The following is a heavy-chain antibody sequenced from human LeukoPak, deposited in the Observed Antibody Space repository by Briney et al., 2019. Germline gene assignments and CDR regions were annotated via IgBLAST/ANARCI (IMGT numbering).Heavy chain of an antibody. V-gene: IGHV4-38-2*02. J-gene: IGHJ5*02. CDR2: IYHSGST. D-gene: IGHD6-13*01. CDR3: ARIYSSSWFLNWFDP. Sequence: SETLSLTCTVSGCSISSGHFWGWIRQPPGKGLECIGTIYHSGSTYYNPSLKSRVTISVDTSKNQFSLKLNSVTAADTAVYYCARIYSSSWFLNWFDPWGQGTLVTVSS. CDR1: GCSISSGHF.